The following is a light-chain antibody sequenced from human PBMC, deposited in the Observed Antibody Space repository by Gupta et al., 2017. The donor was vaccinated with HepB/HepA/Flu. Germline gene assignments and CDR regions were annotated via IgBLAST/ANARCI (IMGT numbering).Light chain of an antibody. V-gene: IGKV1-27*01. CDR2: GAS. J-gene: IGKJ4*01. CDR3: QKYNTAPFT. Sequence: DIQMTQSPSSLSASVGDRVTISCRASQGIDHYLAWYQQKPGKVPTLLIYGASTLELGVPSRFSGSGSGTYFTLPISSLQPEDVATYYCQKYNTAPFTFGGGTKVDI. CDR1: QGIDHY.